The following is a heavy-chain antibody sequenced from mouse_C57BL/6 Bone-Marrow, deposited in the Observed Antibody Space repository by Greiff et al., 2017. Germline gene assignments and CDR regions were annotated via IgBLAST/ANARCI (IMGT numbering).Heavy chain of an antibody. CDR3: ARDGYLYYYAMDY. V-gene: IGHV1-26*01. J-gene: IGHJ4*01. Sequence: EVQLQQSGPELVKPGASVKISCKASGYTFTDYYMNWVKQSHGKSLEWIGDINPNNGGTSYNQKFKGKATLTVAKSSSTAYMELRSLTSEDSAVYYCARDGYLYYYAMDYWGQGTSVTVSS. CDR2: INPNNGGT. D-gene: IGHD2-3*01. CDR1: GYTFTDYY.